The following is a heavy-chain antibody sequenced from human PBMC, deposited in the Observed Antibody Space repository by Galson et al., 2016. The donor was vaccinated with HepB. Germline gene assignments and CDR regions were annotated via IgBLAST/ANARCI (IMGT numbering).Heavy chain of an antibody. Sequence: SLRLSCAASGFTFDPYSMHWVRQAPAKRLEWVAVLSHNGRLKYFADSVKGRFTISRDNSKNTVSLQMDFLRVEDTGLYYCARDRRGGGFLDYWGQGPLITVSS. V-gene: IGHV3-30*04. CDR3: ARDRRGGGFLDY. J-gene: IGHJ4*02. D-gene: IGHD2-15*01. CDR2: LSHNGRLK. CDR1: GFTFDPYS.